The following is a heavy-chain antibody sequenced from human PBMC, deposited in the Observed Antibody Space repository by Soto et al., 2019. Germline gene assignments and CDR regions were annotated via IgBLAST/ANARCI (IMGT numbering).Heavy chain of an antibody. J-gene: IGHJ6*02. D-gene: IGHD2-8*01. Sequence: GASVKVSCKASGYSFTDYHIHWVRQAPGQGLEWLGRINPKSGGTSTAQKFQGWVTMTTDTSISTASMELTRLTSDDTAIYYCARRDSTDCSNGVCSFFYNPDMDVWDQGTTVTVSS. CDR1: GYSFTDYH. CDR2: INPKSGGT. CDR3: ARRDSTDCSNGVCSFFYNPDMDV. V-gene: IGHV1-2*04.